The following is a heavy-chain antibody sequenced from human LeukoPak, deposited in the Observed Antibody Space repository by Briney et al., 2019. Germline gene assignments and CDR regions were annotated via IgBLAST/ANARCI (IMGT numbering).Heavy chain of an antibody. V-gene: IGHV3-23*01. D-gene: IGHD3-22*01. Sequence: GGSLRLSCAASGFTFSSYAMSWVRQAPGKGLEWVSAISGSGGSTYYADSVKGRFTISRDNSKNTLYLQMNSLGAEDTAVYYCAKSWGWLLRNDAFDIWGQGTMVTVSS. CDR1: GFTFSSYA. CDR2: ISGSGGST. CDR3: AKSWGWLLRNDAFDI. J-gene: IGHJ3*02.